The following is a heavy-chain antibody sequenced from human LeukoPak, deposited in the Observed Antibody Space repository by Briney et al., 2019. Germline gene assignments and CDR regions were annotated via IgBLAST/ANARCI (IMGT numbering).Heavy chain of an antibody. D-gene: IGHD6-13*01. V-gene: IGHV4-39*07. CDR2: IYYSGST. CDR1: GCSISSSSYY. J-gene: IGHJ3*02. Sequence: SETLSLTCAVSGCSISSSSYYWGWIRQPPGKGLEWIGSIYYSGSTYDNPSLKSRVTISVDTSKNQFSLKLSSVTAADTAVYYCARCSLWQQLPHRGRGAFDIWGQGTMVTVSS. CDR3: ARCSLWQQLPHRGRGAFDI.